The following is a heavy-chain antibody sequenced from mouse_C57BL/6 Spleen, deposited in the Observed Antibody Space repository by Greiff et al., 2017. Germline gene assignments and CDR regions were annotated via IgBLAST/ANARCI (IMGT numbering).Heavy chain of an antibody. Sequence: EVQLVESGGGLVKPGGSLKLSCAASGFTFSDYGMHWVRQAPEKGLEWVAYISSGSSTIYYADTVKGRFTISRDNAKNTLFLQMTSLRSEDTAMYYCARTRGDYGDAMDYWGQGTSVTVSS. D-gene: IGHD2-4*01. CDR2: ISSGSSTI. CDR3: ARTRGDYGDAMDY. CDR1: GFTFSDYG. V-gene: IGHV5-17*01. J-gene: IGHJ4*01.